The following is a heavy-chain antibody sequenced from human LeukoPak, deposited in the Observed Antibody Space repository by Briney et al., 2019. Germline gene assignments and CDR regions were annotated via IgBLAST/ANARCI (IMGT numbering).Heavy chain of an antibody. D-gene: IGHD1-26*01. V-gene: IGHV3-30*02. Sequence: GGSLRLSCAASGFTFSTYGMHWVRQAPGKGLEWVAFIRYDGGTIFYADSVKGRFTISRDNSKNTLYLQMNSLRDEDTAVYYCAKETTSGSYFDYWGQGTLVTVSS. J-gene: IGHJ4*02. CDR2: IRYDGGTI. CDR3: AKETTSGSYFDY. CDR1: GFTFSTYG.